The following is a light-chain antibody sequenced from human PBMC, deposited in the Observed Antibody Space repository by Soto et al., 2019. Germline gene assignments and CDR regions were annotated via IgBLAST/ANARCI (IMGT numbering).Light chain of an antibody. CDR2: DAS. CDR1: QSVSSY. J-gene: IGKJ3*01. Sequence: LGCTQCAATQSFSTGERATLSCRASQSVSSYLAWYQQKPGQAPRLLIYDASNRATGIPARFSGSGSGTDFTLTISSLEPEDFAVYYCQQRSYWPRTFGPGTKVDIK. CDR3: QQRSYWPRT. V-gene: IGKV3-11*01.